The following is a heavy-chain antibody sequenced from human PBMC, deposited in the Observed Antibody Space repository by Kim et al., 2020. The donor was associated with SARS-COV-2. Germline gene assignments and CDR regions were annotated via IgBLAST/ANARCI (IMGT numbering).Heavy chain of an antibody. J-gene: IGHJ4*02. CDR3: ARDPLSFYDILTGPWAPFDY. Sequence: ASVKVSCKASGYTFTSYYMHWVRQAPGQGLEWMGIINPSGGSTSYAQKFQGRVTMTRDTSTSTVYMELSSLRSEDTAVYYCARDPLSFYDILTGPWAPFDYWGQGTLVTVSS. V-gene: IGHV1-46*01. CDR2: INPSGGST. CDR1: GYTFTSYY. D-gene: IGHD3-9*01.